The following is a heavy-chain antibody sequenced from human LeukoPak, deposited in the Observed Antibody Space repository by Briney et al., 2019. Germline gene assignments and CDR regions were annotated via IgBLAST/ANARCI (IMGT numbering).Heavy chain of an antibody. CDR1: GFTFSSYS. CDR2: ISSSSSYI. Sequence: GGSLRLSCAASGFTFSSYSMNWVRQAPGKGLEWVSSISSSSSYIYYADSVKGRFTISRDNAKNSLYLQMNSLRAEDTAVYYCAKTPHIVVVTALDYWGQGTLVTVSS. D-gene: IGHD2-21*02. CDR3: AKTPHIVVVTALDY. V-gene: IGHV3-21*04. J-gene: IGHJ4*02.